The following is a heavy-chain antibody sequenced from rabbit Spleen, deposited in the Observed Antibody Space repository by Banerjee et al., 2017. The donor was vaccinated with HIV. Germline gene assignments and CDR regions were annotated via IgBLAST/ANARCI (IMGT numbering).Heavy chain of an antibody. V-gene: IGHV1S45*01. CDR2: INTATGKP. CDR1: GFSFSDRDV. J-gene: IGHJ4*01. D-gene: IGHD1-1*01. Sequence: QEQLEESGGGLVKPEGSLTLTCKASGFSFSDRDVMCWVRQAPGKGLEWIACINTATGKPVYASWAKGRFTISKTSSTTVTLQMTSLTAADTATYFCARDVVGVIGWNFYLWGPGTLVTVS. CDR3: ARDVVGVIGWNFYL.